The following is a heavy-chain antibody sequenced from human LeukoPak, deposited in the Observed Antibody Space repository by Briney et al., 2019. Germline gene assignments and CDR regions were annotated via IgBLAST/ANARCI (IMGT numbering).Heavy chain of an antibody. D-gene: IGHD3-10*01. Sequence: SETLSLTCIVSGDSISSGHYYWNWIRQSAGKGLEWIGYISSRGTATYNPSLKSPVTISKDTSKNQFSLRLNSVTAADTAVYYCARAWFGELFFDYWGQGALVTVSS. CDR1: GDSISSGHYY. J-gene: IGHJ4*02. CDR3: ARAWFGELFFDY. V-gene: IGHV4-61*10. CDR2: ISSRGTA.